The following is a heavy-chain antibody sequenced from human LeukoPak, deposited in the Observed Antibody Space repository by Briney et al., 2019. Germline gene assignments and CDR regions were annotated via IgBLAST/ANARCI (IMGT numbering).Heavy chain of an antibody. D-gene: IGHD1-26*01. CDR2: ISGSGGST. V-gene: IGHV3-23*01. CDR3: AEILGRYSGSPAGWFDP. J-gene: IGHJ5*02. Sequence: GGSLRLSCAASGFTFSSYAMSWVRQAPGKGLEWVSAISGSGGSTYYADSVKGRFTISRDNSKNTLYLQMNSLRAEDTAVYYCAEILGRYSGSPAGWFDPWGQGTLVTVSS. CDR1: GFTFSSYA.